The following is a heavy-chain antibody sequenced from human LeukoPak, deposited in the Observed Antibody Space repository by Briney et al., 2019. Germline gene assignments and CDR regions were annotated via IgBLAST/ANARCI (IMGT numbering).Heavy chain of an antibody. V-gene: IGHV3-21*01. CDR3: ARVCSGGSCYSVGY. J-gene: IGHJ4*02. D-gene: IGHD2-15*01. CDR1: RFTFSSHS. Sequence: GGSLRLSCAASRFTFSSHSMNWVRQAQGKWLEWVSSISSSSSYIYYADSVKGRFTISRDKAKDSLYLQMNSLRAEDTAVYHCARVCSGGSCYSVGYWGQGNLVTVSS. CDR2: ISSSSSYI.